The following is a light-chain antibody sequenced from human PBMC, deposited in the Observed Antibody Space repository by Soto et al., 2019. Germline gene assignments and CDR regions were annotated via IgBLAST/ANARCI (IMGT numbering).Light chain of an antibody. V-gene: IGKV3-11*01. J-gene: IGKJ5*01. CDR2: DAS. CDR1: QSVSSN. CDR3: QRGDT. Sequence: EIVLTQSPATLSLSPGERATLSGRASQSVSSNLAWYQQKPGQAPRLLIYDASNRATGIPARFTGSGSVTDFTLSISSLEPEDFSVYSRQRGDTFGEVTRMEIK.